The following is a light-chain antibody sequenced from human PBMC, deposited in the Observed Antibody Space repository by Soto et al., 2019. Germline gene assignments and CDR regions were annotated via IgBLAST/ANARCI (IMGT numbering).Light chain of an antibody. V-gene: IGKV1-5*01. CDR1: QTISFS. J-gene: IGKJ1*01. CDR2: DAS. CDR3: QQYHGYSLT. Sequence: DIHMTQTPYTLSASVGGRVTITCRASQTISFSLAWYQQKPGKAPKLLIYDASTLQSGVPSRFSGSESGTEFILTISGLQPGDFATYYCQQYHGYSLTFGQGTKVDVK.